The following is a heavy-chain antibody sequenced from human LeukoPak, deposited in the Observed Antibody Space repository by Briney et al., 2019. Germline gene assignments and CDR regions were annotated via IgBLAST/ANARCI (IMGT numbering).Heavy chain of an antibody. V-gene: IGHV1-46*01. CDR3: ARDSEWELAFDY. D-gene: IGHD1-26*01. J-gene: IGHJ4*02. CDR2: INPSGGST. Sequence: GASVKVSCKASGYTFTSYYMHWVRQAPGQGLEWMGIINPSGGSTSYAQKFQGRVTMTRDTSTSTVYMELSSLRSEDTAVYYRARDSEWELAFDYWGQGTLVTVSS. CDR1: GYTFTSYY.